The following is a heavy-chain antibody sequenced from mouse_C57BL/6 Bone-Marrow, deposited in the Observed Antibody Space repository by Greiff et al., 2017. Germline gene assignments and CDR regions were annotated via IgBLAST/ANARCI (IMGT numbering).Heavy chain of an antibody. V-gene: IGHV1-64*01. CDR1: GYTFTSYW. CDR2: IHPNSGST. CDR3: ARRGGYFDY. Sequence: QVQLQQSGAELVKPGASVKLSCKASGYTFTSYWMHWVKQRPGQGLEWIGMIHPNSGSTNYNEKFKSKATLTVDTSSSTAYMQLSSLTSEDSAVYYCARRGGYFDYWGQGTTLTVSS. J-gene: IGHJ2*01.